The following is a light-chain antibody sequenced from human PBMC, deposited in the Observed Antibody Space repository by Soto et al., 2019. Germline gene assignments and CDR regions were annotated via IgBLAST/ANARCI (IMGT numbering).Light chain of an antibody. CDR3: QQYYSYPLV. CDR1: QTISSW. J-gene: IGKJ3*01. Sequence: DIQITQSPSSLSGSVVDRVTITCRASQTISSWLAWYQQKPGKAPKLLIYAASTLQSGVPSRFSGSGSGTDFTLTISCLQSEDFATYYCQQYYSYPLVFGPGTKVDIK. CDR2: AAS. V-gene: IGKV1-5*01.